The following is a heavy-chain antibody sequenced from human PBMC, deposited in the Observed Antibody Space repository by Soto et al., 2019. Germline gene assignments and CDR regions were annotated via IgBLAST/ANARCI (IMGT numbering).Heavy chain of an antibody. CDR3: ARGPGGPDGPGDY. CDR1: GYTFTSYA. J-gene: IGHJ4*02. CDR2: INAGNGNT. Sequence: QVQLVQSGAEVKKPGASVKVSCKASGYTFTSYAMHWVRQAPGQRLEWMGWINAGNGNTKYSQKFQGRVTITRDTSASTAYMELSNLRSEDTAVYYCARGPGGPDGPGDYWGQGTLGTVSS. D-gene: IGHD2-15*01. V-gene: IGHV1-3*01.